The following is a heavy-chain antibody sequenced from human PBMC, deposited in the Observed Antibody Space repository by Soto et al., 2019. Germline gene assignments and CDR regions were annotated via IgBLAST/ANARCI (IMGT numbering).Heavy chain of an antibody. CDR2: INYSGNT. CDR3: AGGGGSTDYVANYYFDY. D-gene: IGHD4-17*01. CDR1: GGSLSSGSFS. J-gene: IGHJ4*02. V-gene: IGHV4-30-2*01. Sequence: QLRLQESGSGLVKPSQTLSLTCTVSGGSLSSGSFSWGWIRQPPGKGLEWIGYINYSGNTYYNPSLRRRVTTSRDMSTNQFSLKLGSVTAADTAVYYCAGGGGSTDYVANYYFDYWGRGTLVTVSS.